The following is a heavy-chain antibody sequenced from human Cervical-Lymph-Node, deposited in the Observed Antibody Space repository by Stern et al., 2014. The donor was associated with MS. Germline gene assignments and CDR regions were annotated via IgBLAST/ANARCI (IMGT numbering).Heavy chain of an antibody. CDR2: IYHSGAL. V-gene: IGHV4-4*02. J-gene: IGHJ2*01. Sequence: QVQLQESGPGLVKPSGTLSLTCAVSGGSVSSTNWWSWVRQSPGKGLDWIWNIYHSGALNYRPSHRSRVSISLDNSKNHLSLHLTSVTAADTAVYYCARERQQYCNSEGCSYWYFDLWGRGTLVTVSS. CDR3: ARERQQYCNSEGCSYWYFDL. D-gene: IGHD2/OR15-2a*01. CDR1: GGSVSSTNW.